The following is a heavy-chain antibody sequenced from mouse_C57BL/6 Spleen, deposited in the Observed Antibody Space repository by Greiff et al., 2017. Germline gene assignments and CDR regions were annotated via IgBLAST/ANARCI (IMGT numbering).Heavy chain of an antibody. CDR1: GYTFTSYW. Sequence: QVQLKQPGTELVKPGASVKLSCKASGYTFTSYWMHWVKQRPGQGLEWIGNINPSNGGTNYNEKFKSKATLTVDKSSSTAYMQLSSLTSEDSAVYYCARGRYSNYDYYAMDYWGQGTSVTVSS. J-gene: IGHJ4*01. D-gene: IGHD2-5*01. CDR3: ARGRYSNYDYYAMDY. V-gene: IGHV1-53*01. CDR2: INPSNGGT.